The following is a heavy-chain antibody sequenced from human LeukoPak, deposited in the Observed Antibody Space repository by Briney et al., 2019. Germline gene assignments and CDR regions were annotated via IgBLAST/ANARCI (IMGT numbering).Heavy chain of an antibody. D-gene: IGHD6-13*01. CDR3: ARDTRIAAAGHYYYMDV. V-gene: IGHV4-59*01. CDR1: GGSISSYY. Sequence: SETLSLTCTVSGGSISSYYWSWIRQPPGKGLEWIGYIYYSGSTNYNPSLKSRVTISVDTSKNQFSLKLSSVTAADTAVYYCARDTRIAAAGHYYYMDVXXKGTTVTIXS. J-gene: IGHJ6*03. CDR2: IYYSGST.